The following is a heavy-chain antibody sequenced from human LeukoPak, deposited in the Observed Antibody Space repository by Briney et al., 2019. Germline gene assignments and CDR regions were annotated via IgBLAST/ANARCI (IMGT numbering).Heavy chain of an antibody. CDR1: GYTFTSYY. CDR3: ARDAGIAAAGLTLTYYMDV. CDR2: INPSGGST. V-gene: IGHV1-46*01. D-gene: IGHD6-13*01. J-gene: IGHJ6*03. Sequence: GASVKVSCRASGYTFTSYYMHWVRQAPGQGLEWMGIINPSGGSTSYAQKFQGRVTMTRDMSTSTVYMELSSLRSEDTAVYYCARDAGIAAAGLTLTYYMDVWGKGTTVTVSS.